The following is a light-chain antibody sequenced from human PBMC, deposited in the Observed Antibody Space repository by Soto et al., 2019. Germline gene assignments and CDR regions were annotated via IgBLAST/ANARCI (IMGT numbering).Light chain of an antibody. CDR3: MQGTRWPWT. J-gene: IGKJ1*01. CDR2: QVS. V-gene: IGKV2-30*01. CDR1: QGLVDTDGNTY. Sequence: DVVMTQSPLSLPVTLGQPASISCRSSQGLVDTDGNTYLNWFQQRPGQSPRRLIFQVSNRDSGVPDRFSGSGSATDFTLKISRVEAEDVGVYFCMQGTRWPWTFGQGTKVEIK.